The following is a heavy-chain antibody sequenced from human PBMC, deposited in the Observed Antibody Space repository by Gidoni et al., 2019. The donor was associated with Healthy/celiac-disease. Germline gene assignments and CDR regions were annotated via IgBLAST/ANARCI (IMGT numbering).Heavy chain of an antibody. V-gene: IGHV3-21*01. CDR2: ISSSRSYI. CDR1: GFTCSRYS. Sequence: EVQLVECGGGLVKTGGSLRHSGAASGFTCSRYSMHWVRQAPGKVLEWVSSISSSRSYISYADSVKGRFTISRDNAQNSLYLHMNSLRAADTAVYYCASKVGNYWGQGTLVTVSS. D-gene: IGHD1-26*01. CDR3: ASKVGNY. J-gene: IGHJ4*02.